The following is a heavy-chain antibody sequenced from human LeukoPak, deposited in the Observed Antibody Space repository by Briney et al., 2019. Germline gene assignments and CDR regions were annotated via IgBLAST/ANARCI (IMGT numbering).Heavy chain of an antibody. J-gene: IGHJ4*02. CDR1: GGSISSYY. V-gene: IGHV4-4*07. CDR2: IYTSGST. D-gene: IGHD5-18*01. Sequence: SETLSLTCTVSGGSISSYYWSWIRQPAGKGLEWIGRIYTSGSTNYNPSLKSRVTMSVDTSKNQFSLKLSSVTAADTAVYYCARGAGDDTAMVVMPYYFDYWGQGTLVTVSS. CDR3: ARGAGDDTAMVVMPYYFDY.